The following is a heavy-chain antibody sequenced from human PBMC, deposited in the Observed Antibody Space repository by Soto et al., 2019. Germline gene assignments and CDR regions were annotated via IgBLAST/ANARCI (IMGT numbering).Heavy chain of an antibody. Sequence: SETLSLTCAVSGGSISSGGYSWSWIRQPPGKGLEWIGYIYHSGSTYYNPSLKSRVTISVDRSKNQFSLKLSSVTAADTAVYYCAAGGGLPRCYWGQGTLVTVSS. CDR3: AAGGGLPRCY. V-gene: IGHV4-30-2*01. CDR2: IYHSGST. CDR1: GGSISSGGYS. J-gene: IGHJ4*02. D-gene: IGHD4-17*01.